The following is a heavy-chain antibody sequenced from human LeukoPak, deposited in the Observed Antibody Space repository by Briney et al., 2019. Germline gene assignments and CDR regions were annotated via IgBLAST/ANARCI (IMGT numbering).Heavy chain of an antibody. CDR2: MNPNSGNT. J-gene: IGHJ4*02. CDR1: GYTFTSYD. V-gene: IGHV1-8*01. CDR3: ARADIAARPFDY. D-gene: IGHD6-6*01. Sequence: GASVTVSCTASGYTFTSYDINWVRQAPGQGLEWMGWMNPNSGNTGYAQKFQGRVTMTRNTSISTAYMELSSLRSEDTAVYNCARADIAARPFDYWGQGTLVTVSS.